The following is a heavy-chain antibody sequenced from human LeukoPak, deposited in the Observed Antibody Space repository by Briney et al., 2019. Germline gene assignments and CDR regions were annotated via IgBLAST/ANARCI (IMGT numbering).Heavy chain of an antibody. CDR3: AGTTVTTLILGY. V-gene: IGHV4-59*01. D-gene: IGHD4-11*01. CDR2: IYYSGST. Sequence: SETLSLTCTVSGGSISSYYWSWIRQPPGKGLEWIGYIYYSGSTNYNSSLKSRVTISVDTSKNQFSLKLSSVTAADTAVYYCAGTTVTTLILGYWGREPWSPSPQ. J-gene: IGHJ4*02. CDR1: GGSISSYY.